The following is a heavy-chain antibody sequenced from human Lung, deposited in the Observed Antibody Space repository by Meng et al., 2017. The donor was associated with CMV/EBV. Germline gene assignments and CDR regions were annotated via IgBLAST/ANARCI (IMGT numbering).Heavy chain of an antibody. V-gene: IGHV5-51*01. Sequence: CKGSGYSFTSYWIGWVRQMPGKGLEWMGIIYPGDSDTRYSPSFQGQVTISADKSISTAYLQWSSLKASDTAMYYCARQGITIFGVDYYYYYGMDVWXQGTTVTVSS. CDR1: GYSFTSYW. J-gene: IGHJ6*02. D-gene: IGHD3-3*01. CDR3: ARQGITIFGVDYYYYYGMDV. CDR2: IYPGDSDT.